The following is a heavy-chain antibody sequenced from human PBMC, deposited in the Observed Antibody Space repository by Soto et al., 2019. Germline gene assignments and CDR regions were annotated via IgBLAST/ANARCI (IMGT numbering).Heavy chain of an antibody. J-gene: IGHJ6*02. V-gene: IGHV4-30-2*01. CDR1: GGSISSGGYS. D-gene: IGHD3-16*01. CDR3: AREGGPLYGMDV. Sequence: SETLSLTCAVSGGSISSGGYSWSWIRQPPGKGLEWIGYIYHSGSTYYNPSLKSRVTISVDRSKNQFSLKLSSVTAADTAVYYCAREGGPLYGMDVWGQGTTVTVSS. CDR2: IYHSGST.